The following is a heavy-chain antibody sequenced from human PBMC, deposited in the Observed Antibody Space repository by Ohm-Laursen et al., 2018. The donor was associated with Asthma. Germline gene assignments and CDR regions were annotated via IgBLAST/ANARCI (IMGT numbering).Heavy chain of an antibody. Sequence: SLRLSCTASGFTFSSYAMSWVRQAPGKGLEWVSGISSSGGSTYYADNVKGRFTISRDNSKNTLYLQMNSLKTEDTAVYYCTTGFSENGTAFDPWGQGTLVTVSS. CDR3: TTGFSENGTAFDP. CDR1: GFTFSSYA. D-gene: IGHD1-1*01. CDR2: ISSSGGST. J-gene: IGHJ5*02. V-gene: IGHV3-23*01.